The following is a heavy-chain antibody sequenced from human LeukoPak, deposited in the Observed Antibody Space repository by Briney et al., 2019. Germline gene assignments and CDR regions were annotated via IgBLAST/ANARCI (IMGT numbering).Heavy chain of an antibody. Sequence: ASVKVSFKVSAYTLTELSMHWVRQAPGKGLEWMGGFDPEDGETVYAQKLQGRITITEDTSTDHAYMELSSLRSEDTAVYYCTTGLTMFRDRPVKGPGHWGQGSLVTVYS. CDR1: AYTLTELS. CDR2: FDPEDGET. V-gene: IGHV1-24*01. D-gene: IGHD3-3*01. CDR3: TTGLTMFRDRPVKGPGH. J-gene: IGHJ4*02.